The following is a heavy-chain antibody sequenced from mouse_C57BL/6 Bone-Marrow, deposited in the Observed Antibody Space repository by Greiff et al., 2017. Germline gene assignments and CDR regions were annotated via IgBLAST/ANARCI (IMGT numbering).Heavy chain of an antibody. CDR2: IYPGSGST. D-gene: IGHD2-5*01. CDR3: ARPYYSNYWYFDV. Sequence: VQLQQPGAELVKPGASVKMSCKASGYTFPSYWITWVKQRPGQGLEWIGDIYPGSGSTNYNEKFKSKATLTVDTSSSTAYMQLSSLTSEDSAVYYCARPYYSNYWYFDVWGTRTTVTVSS. CDR1: GYTFPSYW. J-gene: IGHJ1*03. V-gene: IGHV1-55*01.